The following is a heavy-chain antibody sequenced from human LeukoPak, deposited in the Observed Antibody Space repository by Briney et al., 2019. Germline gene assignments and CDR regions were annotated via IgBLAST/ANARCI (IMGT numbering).Heavy chain of an antibody. CDR2: IYYSGSGST. J-gene: IGHJ6*02. CDR1: GGSISSYY. V-gene: IGHV4-59*08. D-gene: IGHD3-10*01. CDR3: ARHLGPTMVRGVVIAYYGMDV. Sequence: PSETLSLTCTVSGGSISSYYWAWIRQPPGKGLEWIGYIYYSGSGSTNCNPSLKSRVTISADTSKKQFSLKLSSVTAADTAVYYCARHLGPTMVRGVVIAYYGMDVWGQGTTVTVSS.